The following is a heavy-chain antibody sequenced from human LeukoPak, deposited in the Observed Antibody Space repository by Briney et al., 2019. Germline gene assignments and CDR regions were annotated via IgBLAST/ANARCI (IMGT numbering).Heavy chain of an antibody. D-gene: IGHD5-18*01. CDR1: GYTFTGYY. CDR3: ASLVDTAMGSFDY. J-gene: IGHJ4*02. Sequence: ASVKVSCKASGYTFTGYYIHWVRQAPGQGLEWMGWINPYSGDTAYAQKFQGRVTMTRDTSISTAYMELSRLRSDDTAVYYCASLVDTAMGSFDYWGQGTLVTVSS. V-gene: IGHV1-2*02. CDR2: INPYSGDT.